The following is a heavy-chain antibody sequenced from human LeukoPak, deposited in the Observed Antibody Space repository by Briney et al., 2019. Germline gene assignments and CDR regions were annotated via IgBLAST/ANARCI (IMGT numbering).Heavy chain of an antibody. V-gene: IGHV4-34*01. CDR2: INHSGGT. J-gene: IGHJ3*02. D-gene: IGHD6-19*01. CDR1: GVPFSGYY. Sequence: SETLPLTCAVYGVPFSGYYWSWIRQPPGKGLEWIGEINHSGGTNYNPSLKSRVTISVDTSKNQFSLKLSSVTAADTTVYYCARKEEWLPHAAFDIWGQGTMVTVSS. CDR3: ARKEEWLPHAAFDI.